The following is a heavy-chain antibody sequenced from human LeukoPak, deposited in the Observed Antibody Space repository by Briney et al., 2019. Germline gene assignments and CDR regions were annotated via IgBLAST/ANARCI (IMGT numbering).Heavy chain of an antibody. D-gene: IGHD3-3*01. Sequence: SETLSLTCAVYGGSFSGCYWSWIRQPPGKGLEWIGEINHSGSTNYNPSLKSRVTISVDTSKNQFSLKLSSVTAADTAVYYCARGYDFWSEGWFDPWGQGTLVTVSS. CDR2: INHSGST. J-gene: IGHJ5*02. V-gene: IGHV4-34*01. CDR1: GGSFSGCY. CDR3: ARGYDFWSEGWFDP.